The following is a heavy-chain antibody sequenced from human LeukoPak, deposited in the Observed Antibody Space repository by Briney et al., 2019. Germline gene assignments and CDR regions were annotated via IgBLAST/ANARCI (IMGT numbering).Heavy chain of an antibody. CDR3: ARDRGMSSGWPKYYYYYYMDV. V-gene: IGHV3-7*01. D-gene: IGHD6-19*01. CDR2: IKQDGSEK. J-gene: IGHJ6*03. CDR1: GFTFSSYW. Sequence: GGSLRLSCAASGFTFSSYWMSWVRQAPGKGLEGVANIKQDGSEKYYVASVKGRFTISRDNAKNSLYLQMNSLRAEDTAVYYCARDRGMSSGWPKYYYYYYMDVWGKGTTVTISS.